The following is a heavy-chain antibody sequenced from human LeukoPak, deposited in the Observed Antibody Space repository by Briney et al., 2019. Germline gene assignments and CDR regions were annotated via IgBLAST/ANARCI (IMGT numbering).Heavy chain of an antibody. V-gene: IGHV3-53*01. D-gene: IGHD6-13*01. CDR2: IYNADST. Sequence: GGPLRLSCAASGFTVSSNYMIWVRQAPGKGLECVSVIYNADSTYYADSVKCRFTISRDNSKNTLCLQMNSLRAEDTAVYYCARDQGTSAAGGAKGRFDNWGQGTPVTVSS. J-gene: IGHJ4*02. CDR3: ARDQGTSAAGGAKGRFDN. CDR1: GFTVSSNY.